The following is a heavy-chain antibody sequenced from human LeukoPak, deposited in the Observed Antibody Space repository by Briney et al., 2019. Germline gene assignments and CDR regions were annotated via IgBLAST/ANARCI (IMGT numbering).Heavy chain of an antibody. Sequence: GGSLRLSCSASGFTVSSMYMSCVPQARGRGRECGSDNYSGGSTYHADSVKGRFTISRDNSKNTLYLQMNSLRAEDTDVYYCARERDGYGGNFFVGAFDIWGQGTMVTVSS. D-gene: IGHD4-23*01. CDR1: GFTVSSMY. CDR2: NYSGGST. CDR3: ARERDGYGGNFFVGAFDI. V-gene: IGHV3-53*01. J-gene: IGHJ3*02.